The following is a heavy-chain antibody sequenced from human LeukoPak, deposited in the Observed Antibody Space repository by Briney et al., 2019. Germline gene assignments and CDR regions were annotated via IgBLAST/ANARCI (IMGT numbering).Heavy chain of an antibody. J-gene: IGHJ2*01. D-gene: IGHD3-9*01. Sequence: ASVKVSCKASGYTFTGYYMHWMRQAPGQGLEWMGWINPNSGGTNYAQKFQGRVTMTRDTSISTAYMELSRLRSDDTAVYYCARPEYDILTGPHWYFDLWGRGTLVTVSS. V-gene: IGHV1-2*02. CDR2: INPNSGGT. CDR3: ARPEYDILTGPHWYFDL. CDR1: GYTFTGYY.